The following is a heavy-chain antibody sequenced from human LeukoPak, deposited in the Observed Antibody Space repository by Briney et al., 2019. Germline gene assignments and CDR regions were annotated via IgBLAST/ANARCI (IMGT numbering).Heavy chain of an antibody. Sequence: ASVKVSCKASGYTFTSYGISWVRQAPGQGLEWMGWISAYNGNTNYAQKLQGRVTMTTDTSTSTAYMELRSLRSDDTAVYYCARVAYDIVATTLYYYYMDVWGKGTTVTISS. J-gene: IGHJ6*03. CDR3: ARVAYDIVATTLYYYYMDV. CDR2: ISAYNGNT. V-gene: IGHV1-18*01. D-gene: IGHD5-12*01. CDR1: GYTFTSYG.